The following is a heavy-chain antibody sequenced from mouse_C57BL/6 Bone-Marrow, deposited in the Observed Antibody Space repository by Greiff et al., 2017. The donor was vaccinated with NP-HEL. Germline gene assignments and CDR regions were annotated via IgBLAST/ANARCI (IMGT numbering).Heavy chain of an antibody. J-gene: IGHJ4*01. Sequence: EVQVVESGEGLVKPGGSLKLSCAASGFTFSSYAMSWVRQTPEKRLEWVAYISSGGDYIYYADTVKGRFTISRDNARNTLYLQMSSLKSEDTAMYYCTRGPNWVYYAMDYWGQGTSVTVSS. D-gene: IGHD4-1*02. CDR3: TRGPNWVYYAMDY. CDR2: ISSGGDYI. CDR1: GFTFSSYA. V-gene: IGHV5-9-1*02.